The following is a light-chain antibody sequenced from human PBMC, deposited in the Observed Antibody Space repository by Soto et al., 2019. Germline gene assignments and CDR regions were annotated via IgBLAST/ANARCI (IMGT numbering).Light chain of an antibody. CDR2: QVS. CDR1: SSDVGGYYY. CDR3: SSYTTSTTQV. J-gene: IGLJ2*01. Sequence: QSALTQPASVSGSPGQSITISCTGTSSDVGGYYYVSWYQHHPGKAPKLMIYQVSNRPSGVSDRFSGSKSGKTASLTIFGLQAEDEADYYCSSYTTSTTQVFGGGTKLTVL. V-gene: IGLV2-14*01.